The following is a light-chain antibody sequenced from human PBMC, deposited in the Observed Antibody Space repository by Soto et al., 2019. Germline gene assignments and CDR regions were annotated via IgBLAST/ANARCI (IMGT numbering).Light chain of an antibody. Sequence: EIVLTQSPGTLSLSPGERVPLSCRAGQSIDNNHLAWYQQKPGQAPRLLMYGASNRATGIPDKFSGGGSGTDFTLTISRLEPEDFAVYYCQHYGGSPPITFGQGTRLEIK. CDR2: GAS. V-gene: IGKV3-20*01. J-gene: IGKJ5*01. CDR3: QHYGGSPPIT. CDR1: QSIDNNH.